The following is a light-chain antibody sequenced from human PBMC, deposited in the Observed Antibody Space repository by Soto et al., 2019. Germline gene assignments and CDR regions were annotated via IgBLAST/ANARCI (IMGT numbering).Light chain of an antibody. V-gene: IGLV2-14*03. CDR1: NSDIGAYNY. J-gene: IGLJ2*01. Sequence: QSVLTQPASVSGSPGQSITISCIGTNSDIGAYNYVSWYQQHPGKAPKLIIYEVTNRPSGVSIRFSGSKSGNTASLFISGLQAEDEADYYCSSFTTNATVVFGGGTKLTVL. CDR3: SSFTTNATVV. CDR2: EVT.